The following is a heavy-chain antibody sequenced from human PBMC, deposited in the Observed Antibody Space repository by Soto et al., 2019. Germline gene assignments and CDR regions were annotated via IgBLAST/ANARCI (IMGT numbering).Heavy chain of an antibody. CDR3: VKGSGSYYYYYVMDV. D-gene: IGHD3-10*01. CDR2: IRSSGNST. Sequence: PGGSLRLSCSASGFNLSSYAMHWVRQAPGKGLEYVSAIRSSGNSTNYADSVKGRFAVSRDNSKNTLYLQMSSLRTEDTAVYYWVKGSGSYYYYYVMDVWGQGTTVTVSS. V-gene: IGHV3-64D*06. CDR1: GFNLSSYA. J-gene: IGHJ6*02.